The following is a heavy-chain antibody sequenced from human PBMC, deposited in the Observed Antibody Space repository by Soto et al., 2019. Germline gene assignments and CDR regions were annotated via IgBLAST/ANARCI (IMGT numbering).Heavy chain of an antibody. CDR1: GYTFTSYG. J-gene: IGHJ6*03. CDR2: ISAYNGNA. Sequence: ASVKVSCKASGYTFTSYGISWVRQAPGQGLEWMGWISAYNGNANYAQKLQGRVTMTKNTSTSTAYMELRSLRSDDTAVYYCARGRGWEQQLVRRRVYYYYYMDVWGKGTTVTVSS. D-gene: IGHD6-13*01. V-gene: IGHV1-18*01. CDR3: ARGRGWEQQLVRRRVYYYYYMDV.